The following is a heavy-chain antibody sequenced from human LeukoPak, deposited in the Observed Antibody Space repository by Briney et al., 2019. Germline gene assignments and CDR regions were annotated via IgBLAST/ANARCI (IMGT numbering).Heavy chain of an antibody. CDR3: ARVGNYCSSTSCYRGWFDP. V-gene: IGHV4-34*01. CDR2: INHSGST. CDR1: GGSFSGYY. D-gene: IGHD2-2*01. Sequence: PSETLSLTCAVYGGSFSGYYWSWIRQPPGKGLEWIGEINHSGSTNYKPSLKSRVTISVDTSKNPFSLKLSSVTAADTAVYYCARVGNYCSSTSCYRGWFDPWGQGTLVTVSS. J-gene: IGHJ5*02.